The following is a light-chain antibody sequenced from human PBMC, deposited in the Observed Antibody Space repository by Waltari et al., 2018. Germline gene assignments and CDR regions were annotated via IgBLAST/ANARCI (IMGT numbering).Light chain of an antibody. CDR2: DAS. Sequence: DIQMTQSPSSVSASVGDRVNITCRASQDINNCLAWYQQKPGKAPNLLIYDASSLESGVPSRFSGSGSGADFTLTITSLQSEDFATYYCQQAKSFPHTFGGGTKVEIK. J-gene: IGKJ4*01. CDR3: QQAKSFPHT. CDR1: QDINNC. V-gene: IGKV1-12*01.